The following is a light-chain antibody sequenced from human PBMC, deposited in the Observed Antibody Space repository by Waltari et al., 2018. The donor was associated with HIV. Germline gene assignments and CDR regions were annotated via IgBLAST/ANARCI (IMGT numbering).Light chain of an antibody. CDR1: QSVSTY. J-gene: IGKJ1*01. Sequence: EIVLTQSPATLSLSPGERATLTCRASQSVSTYLAWYQQKPGQAPRLLIYDASNRATGIPARFSGSGSGTDFTLTISRLEPEDFVVYHCHYYGSSWTFGQGTKVEIK. CDR3: HYYGSSWT. V-gene: IGKV3-11*01. CDR2: DAS.